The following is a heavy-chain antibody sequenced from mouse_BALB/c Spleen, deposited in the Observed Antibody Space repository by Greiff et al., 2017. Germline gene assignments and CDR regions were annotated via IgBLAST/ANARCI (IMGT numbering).Heavy chain of an antibody. CDR2: ISSGSSTI. Sequence: EVQGVESGGGLVQPGGSRKLSCAASGFTFSSFGMHWVRQAPEKGLEWVAYISSGSSTIYYADTVKGRFTISRDNPKNTLFLQMTSLRSEDTAMYYCARSGTHYAMDYWGQGTSVTVSS. D-gene: IGHD4-1*01. J-gene: IGHJ4*01. CDR3: ARSGTHYAMDY. CDR1: GFTFSSFG. V-gene: IGHV5-17*02.